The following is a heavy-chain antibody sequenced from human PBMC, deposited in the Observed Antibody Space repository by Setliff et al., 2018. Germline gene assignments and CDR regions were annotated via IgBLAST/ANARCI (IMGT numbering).Heavy chain of an antibody. Sequence: PSETLSLTCTVSGGSISRGSYDWSWIRQPAGKGLEWIGRIYTSGSTNYNPSLKSRVTISVDTSKNQFSLKLSSVTAADTAVYYCASPFPHGWSGYYGVGWFDPWGQGTLVTVSS. CDR3: ASPFPHGWSGYYGVGWFDP. D-gene: IGHD3-3*01. CDR1: GGSISRGSYD. V-gene: IGHV4-61*02. J-gene: IGHJ5*02. CDR2: IYTSGST.